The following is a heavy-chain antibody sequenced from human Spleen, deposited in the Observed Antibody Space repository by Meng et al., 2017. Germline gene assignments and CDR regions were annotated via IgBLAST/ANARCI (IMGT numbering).Heavy chain of an antibody. Sequence: VQLVQSGAEVMKPGASVKVSCKASGYTFTGYYIHWVRQAPGQGLEWMGRINPNSGGTNYAQKFQDRVTMTRDTSIITAYMELSRLRSDDTAVYYCASLAACSSASCPDWGQGTLVTVSS. CDR1: GYTFTGYY. J-gene: IGHJ4*02. CDR2: INPNSGGT. V-gene: IGHV1-2*06. CDR3: ASLAACSSASCPD. D-gene: IGHD2-2*01.